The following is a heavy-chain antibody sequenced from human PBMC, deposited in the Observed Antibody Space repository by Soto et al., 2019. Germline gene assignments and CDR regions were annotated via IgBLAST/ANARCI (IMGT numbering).Heavy chain of an antibody. CDR1: GFTFSTYG. Sequence: QVQLVESGGGVVQPGRSLRLSCAASGFTFSTYGMHWVRQAPGKRLEWVAVIWYDGSNEHYADSVKGRFTISRDDSKNTLYLQMNSLRAEDTAVYYCARDAYLGSGSYAYWGQGTLVTVSS. CDR2: IWYDGSNE. V-gene: IGHV3-33*01. J-gene: IGHJ4*02. D-gene: IGHD3-10*01. CDR3: ARDAYLGSGSYAY.